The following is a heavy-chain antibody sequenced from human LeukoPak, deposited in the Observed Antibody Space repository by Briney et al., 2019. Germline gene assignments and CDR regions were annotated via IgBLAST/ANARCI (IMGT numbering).Heavy chain of an antibody. J-gene: IGHJ4*02. CDR2: IYSGGST. Sequence: GGSLRLSCAASGFTVSSNYMSWVRQAPGKGLEWVSVIYSGGSTYYADSVKGRFTISRDNSKNTLYLQMNSLRAEDTAVYYCAKDSDPKLLWFGEPPSPLDYWGQGTLVTVSS. D-gene: IGHD3-10*01. V-gene: IGHV3-53*01. CDR1: GFTVSSNY. CDR3: AKDSDPKLLWFGEPPSPLDY.